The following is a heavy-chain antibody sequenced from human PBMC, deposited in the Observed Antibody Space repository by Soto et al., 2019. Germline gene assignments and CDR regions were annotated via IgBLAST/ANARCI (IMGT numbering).Heavy chain of an antibody. V-gene: IGHV3-30-3*01. CDR1: GFTFSSYA. Sequence: QVQLVESGGGVVQPGRSLRLSCAASGFTFSSYAMHWVRQAPGKGLEWVAVISYDGSNKYYADSVKGRFTISRDNSKNTLYLRMNSLRAEDTAVYYCARDSPSYDYGGNYFDYWGQGTLVTVSS. CDR3: ARDSPSYDYGGNYFDY. J-gene: IGHJ4*02. CDR2: ISYDGSNK. D-gene: IGHD4-17*01.